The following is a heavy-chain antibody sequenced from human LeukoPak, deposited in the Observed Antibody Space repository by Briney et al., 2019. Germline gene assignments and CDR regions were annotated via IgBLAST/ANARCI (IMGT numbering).Heavy chain of an antibody. D-gene: IGHD3-22*01. CDR1: GYTFTGYY. CDR3: ARSRRDYYDSSGYAEPDAFDI. V-gene: IGHV1-2*04. Sequence: ASVKVSCKASGYTFTGYYMHWVRQAPGQGLEWMGWINPNSGGTNYAQKFQGWVTMTRDTSISTAYMELSRLRSDDTAVYYCARSRRDYYDSSGYAEPDAFDIWGQGTMVTVSS. CDR2: INPNSGGT. J-gene: IGHJ3*02.